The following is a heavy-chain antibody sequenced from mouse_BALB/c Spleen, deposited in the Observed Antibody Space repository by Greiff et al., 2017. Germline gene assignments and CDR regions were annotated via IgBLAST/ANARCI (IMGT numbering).Heavy chain of an antibody. D-gene: IGHD1-2*01. V-gene: IGHV5-6-5*01. CDR2: ISSGGST. CDR3: TARGAAWFAY. Sequence: EVKVEESGGGLVKPGGSLKLSCAASGFTFSSYAMSWVRQTPEKRLEWVASISSGGSTYYPDSVKGRFTISRDNARNILYLQMSSLRSEDTAMYYSTARGAAWFAYWGQGTLVTVSA. J-gene: IGHJ3*01. CDR1: GFTFSSYA.